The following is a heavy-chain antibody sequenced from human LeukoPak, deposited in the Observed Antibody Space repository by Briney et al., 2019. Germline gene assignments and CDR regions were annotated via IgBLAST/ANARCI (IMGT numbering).Heavy chain of an antibody. CDR3: TRNGRGTYDY. CDR1: GYTFTAYF. Sequence: ASVKVSCKASGYTFTAYFFHWVRHAPGLDLEWMGWINPDSGGTKYAQKFQGRVTMSRDTSTSTTYMELSGLSSDDTAVYFCTRNGRGTYDYWGQGTLVTVCS. D-gene: IGHD3-16*01. V-gene: IGHV1-2*02. CDR2: INPDSGGT. J-gene: IGHJ4*02.